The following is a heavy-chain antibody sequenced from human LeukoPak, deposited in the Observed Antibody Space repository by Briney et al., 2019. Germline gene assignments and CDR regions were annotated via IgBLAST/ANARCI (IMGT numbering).Heavy chain of an antibody. CDR3: AKVARQQLVLGGYYMDV. Sequence: PGGSLRLSCAASGFTFSSYGIHWVRQAPGKGLEWVAFIRSDGSNKYYADSVKGQFTISRDNSKNTLYLQMNSLRAEDTAVYYCAKVARQQLVLGGYYMDVWAKGPRSPSP. V-gene: IGHV3-30*02. CDR2: IRSDGSNK. D-gene: IGHD6-13*01. CDR1: GFTFSSYG. J-gene: IGHJ6*03.